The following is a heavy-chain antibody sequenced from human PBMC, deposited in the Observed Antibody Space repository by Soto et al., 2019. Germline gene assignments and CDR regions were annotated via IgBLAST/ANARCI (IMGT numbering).Heavy chain of an antibody. D-gene: IGHD6-13*01. J-gene: IGHJ5*02. CDR3: AREDGSSWYYNWFDP. Sequence: PGGSLRLSCAASGFTFSSYSMNWVRQAPGKGLEWVSYISSSSTIYYADSVKGRFTISRDNAKNSLYLQMNSLRDEDTAVYYCAREDGSSWYYNWFDPWGQGTLVTVSS. V-gene: IGHV3-48*02. CDR1: GFTFSSYS. CDR2: ISSSSTI.